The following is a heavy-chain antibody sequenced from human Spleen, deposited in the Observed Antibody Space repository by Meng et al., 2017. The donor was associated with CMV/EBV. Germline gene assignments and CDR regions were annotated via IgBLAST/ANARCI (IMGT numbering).Heavy chain of an antibody. J-gene: IGHJ4*02. CDR3: AMRTSFDH. CDR1: GFTFSSYA. V-gene: IGHV3-20*04. CDR2: INWNGATI. Sequence: GGSLRLSCAASGFTFSSYAMSWVRQAPGKGLEWVSVINWNGATIRYVDSVKGRFTISRDNAKEGLYLQMSSLRGEDTAVYYCAMRTSFDHWGQGTRVTVSS.